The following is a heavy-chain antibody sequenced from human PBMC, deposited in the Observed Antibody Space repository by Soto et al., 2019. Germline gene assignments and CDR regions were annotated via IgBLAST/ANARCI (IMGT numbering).Heavy chain of an antibody. CDR3: ANQTPKGSSYSSGWYGYDYYYYYGMDV. Sequence: GGSLRLSCAASGFTFSSYGMHWVRQAPGKGLEWVAVISYDGSNKYYADSVKGRFTISRDNSKNTLYLQMNSLRAEDTAVYYCANQTPKGSSYSSGWYGYDYYYYYGMDVWGQGTTVTVSS. CDR1: GFTFSSYG. CDR2: ISYDGSNK. J-gene: IGHJ6*02. D-gene: IGHD6-19*01. V-gene: IGHV3-30*18.